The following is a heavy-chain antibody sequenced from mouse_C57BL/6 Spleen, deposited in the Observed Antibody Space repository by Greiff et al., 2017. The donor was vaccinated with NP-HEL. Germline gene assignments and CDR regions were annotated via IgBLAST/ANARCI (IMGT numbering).Heavy chain of an antibody. CDR3: ARPYGSSRYFDV. CDR2: INPYNGGP. D-gene: IGHD1-1*01. Sequence: VQLQQSGPVLVKPGASVKMSCKASGYTFTDYYMNWVKQSHGKSLEWIGVINPYNGGPSYNQKFKGKATLTVDKSSSTAYMELNSLTSEDSAVYYCARPYGSSRYFDVWGTGTTVTVSS. V-gene: IGHV1-19*01. J-gene: IGHJ1*03. CDR1: GYTFTDYY.